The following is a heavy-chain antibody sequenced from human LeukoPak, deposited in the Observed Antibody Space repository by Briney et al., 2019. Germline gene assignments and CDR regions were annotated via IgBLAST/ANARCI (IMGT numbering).Heavy chain of an antibody. J-gene: IGHJ4*02. D-gene: IGHD3-22*01. CDR2: IYTSGGT. V-gene: IGHV4-61*02. CDR1: GGSISSGSYF. CDR3: ARHSIYDSSGYPFDY. Sequence: SETLSLTCTVSGGSISSGSYFWTWIRQPAGKGLEWIGRIYTSGGTNYNPSLKGRVTMSVDTSKNQFSLKLSSVTAADTAVYYCARHSIYDSSGYPFDYWGQGTLVTVSS.